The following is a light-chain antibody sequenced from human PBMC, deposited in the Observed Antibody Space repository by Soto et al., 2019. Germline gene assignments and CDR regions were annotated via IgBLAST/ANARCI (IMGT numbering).Light chain of an antibody. V-gene: IGKV1-5*01. CDR3: QQYNSYSET. Sequence: DIQMIQSPSTLSASVGDRVTITCRASQSMSSWLAWYQQKPGKAPKLLIYDASSLESGVPSRFSGSGSGTEFTLTISSLQPDDFATYYCQQYNSYSETFGQGTKLEIK. CDR1: QSMSSW. CDR2: DAS. J-gene: IGKJ2*01.